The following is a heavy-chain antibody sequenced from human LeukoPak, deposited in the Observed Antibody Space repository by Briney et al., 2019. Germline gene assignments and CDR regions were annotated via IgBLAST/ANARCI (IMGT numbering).Heavy chain of an antibody. CDR2: IVVGSGNT. D-gene: IGHD6-13*01. V-gene: IGHV1-58*01. J-gene: IGHJ4*02. CDR1: GFTFTSSA. CDR3: ARGPGSSSWYLTLEGGYYFDY. Sequence: ASVKVSCKASGFTFTSSAVQWVRQARGQRLEWIGWIVVGSGNTNYAQKFQERVTITRDMSTSTAYMELSSLRSEDTAVYYCARGPGSSSWYLTLEGGYYFDYWGQGTLVTVSS.